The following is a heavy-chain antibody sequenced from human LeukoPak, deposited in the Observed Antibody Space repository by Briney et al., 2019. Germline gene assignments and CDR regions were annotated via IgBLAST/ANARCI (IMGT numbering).Heavy chain of an antibody. CDR2: IYYSGST. V-gene: IGHV4-31*03. CDR1: GGSISSGGYY. Sequence: SETLSLTCTVSGGSISSGGYYWSWIRQHPGRGLEWIGYIYYSGSTYYNPSLKSRVTISVDTSKNQFSLKLSSVTAADTAVYYCARESRYYDSSGYFFDYWGQGTLVTVPS. D-gene: IGHD3-22*01. J-gene: IGHJ4*02. CDR3: ARESRYYDSSGYFFDY.